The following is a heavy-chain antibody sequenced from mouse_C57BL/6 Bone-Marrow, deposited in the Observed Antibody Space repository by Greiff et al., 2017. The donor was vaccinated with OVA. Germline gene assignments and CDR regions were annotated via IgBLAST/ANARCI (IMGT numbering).Heavy chain of an antibody. V-gene: IGHV1-81*01. Sequence: VQLQQSGAELARPGASVKLSCKASGYTFTSYGISWVKQRTGQGLEWIGEIYPRSGNTYYNEKFKGKATLTADKSSSTAYMELRSLTSEDSAVYFCAREGYYGIFAYWGQGTLVTVSA. CDR2: IYPRSGNT. CDR3: AREGYYGIFAY. D-gene: IGHD1-1*01. CDR1: GYTFTSYG. J-gene: IGHJ3*01.